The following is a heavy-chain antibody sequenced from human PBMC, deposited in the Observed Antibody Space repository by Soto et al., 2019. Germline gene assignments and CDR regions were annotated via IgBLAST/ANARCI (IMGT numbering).Heavy chain of an antibody. V-gene: IGHV4-4*07. CDR1: GGSISSYY. CDR3: ARSPGANYAMGYDWFDP. Sequence: PSETLSLTCTVSGGSISSYYWSWIRQPAGKGLEWIGRIYTSGSTNYNPSLKSRVTMPVDTSKNQFSLKLSSVTAADTAVYYCARSPGANYAMGYDWFDPWGQGTLVTVSS. D-gene: IGHD2-8*01. CDR2: IYTSGST. J-gene: IGHJ5*02.